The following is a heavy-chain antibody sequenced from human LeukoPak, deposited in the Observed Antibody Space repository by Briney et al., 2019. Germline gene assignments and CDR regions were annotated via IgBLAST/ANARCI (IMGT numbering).Heavy chain of an antibody. CDR1: GGSISSSSYY. D-gene: IGHD6-19*01. J-gene: IGHJ3*02. V-gene: IGHV4-39*07. CDR2: IYYSGST. CDR3: ARSRGPPSDAFDI. Sequence: PSETLSLTCTVSGGSISSSSYYWGWIRQPPGKGLEWIGSIYYSGSTYYNPSLKSRVTISVDTSKNQFSLKLSSVTAADTAVYYCARSRGPPSDAFDIWGQGTMVTVSS.